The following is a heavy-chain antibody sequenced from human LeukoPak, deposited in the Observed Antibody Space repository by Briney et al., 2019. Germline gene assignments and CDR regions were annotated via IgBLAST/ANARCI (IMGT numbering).Heavy chain of an antibody. CDR1: GGSISSDY. D-gene: IGHD2-15*01. V-gene: IGHV4-59*08. Sequence: PSETLSLTCAVSGGSISSDYWSWIRQPPGKGLEWIGYIYYTGITNYSPSLRSRVTMSVDTSKNQFSLSLTSVTAADTAVYYCARLRRSAGISWGQGTLVTVSS. CDR3: ARLRRSAGIS. J-gene: IGHJ5*02. CDR2: IYYTGIT.